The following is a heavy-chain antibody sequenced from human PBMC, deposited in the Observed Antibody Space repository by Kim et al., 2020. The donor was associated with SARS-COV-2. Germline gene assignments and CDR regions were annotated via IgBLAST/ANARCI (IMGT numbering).Heavy chain of an antibody. D-gene: IGHD5-18*01. CDR2: ISSSSSTI. J-gene: IGHJ3*02. CDR1: GFTFSSYS. Sequence: GGSLRLSCAASGFTFSSYSMNWVRQAPGKGLEWVSYISSSSSTIYYADSVKGRFTISRDNAKNSLYLQMNSLRDEDTAVYYCARVGSIQLWSYDAFDIWGQGTMVTVSS. CDR3: ARVGSIQLWSYDAFDI. V-gene: IGHV3-48*02.